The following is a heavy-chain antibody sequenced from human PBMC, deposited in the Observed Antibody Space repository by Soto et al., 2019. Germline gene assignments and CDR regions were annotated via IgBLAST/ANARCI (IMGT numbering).Heavy chain of an antibody. CDR2: ISAYNGNT. CDR1: GYTFTSYG. D-gene: IGHD3-22*01. CDR3: ARDTGYDSSGYPTFDY. J-gene: IGHJ4*02. V-gene: IGHV1-18*01. Sequence: ASVKVSCKASGYTFTSYGISWVRQAPGQGLEWMGWISAYNGNTNYAQKLQGRVTMTTDTSTSTAYMELRSLRSDDTAVYYCARDTGYDSSGYPTFDYWGQGTLVTVSS.